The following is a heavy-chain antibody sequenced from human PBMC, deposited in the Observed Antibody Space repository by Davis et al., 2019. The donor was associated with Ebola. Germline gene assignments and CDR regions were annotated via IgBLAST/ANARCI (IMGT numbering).Heavy chain of an antibody. CDR1: GGSISSSSYY. D-gene: IGHD7-27*01. V-gene: IGHV4-39*01. CDR3: ARRTNWGFFYFDY. CDR2: IYYSGST. J-gene: IGHJ4*02. Sequence: SETLSLTCNVSGGSISSSSYYWGWIRQPPGKGLEWIGSIYYSGSTYYNPSLKSRVTISVDTSKNQFSLKLSSVTAADTAVYYCARRTNWGFFYFDYWGQGTLVTVSS.